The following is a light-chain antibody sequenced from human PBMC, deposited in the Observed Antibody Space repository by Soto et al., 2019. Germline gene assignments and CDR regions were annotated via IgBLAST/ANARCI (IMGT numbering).Light chain of an antibody. CDR1: QSVSSSY. Sequence: EIVLTQSPGTLSLSPGERATLSCRASQSVSSSYLAWYQQKPGQAPRHLIYGASSRATGSPDRFSGSGSGTDFALTISRLEPEDIAVYYCQQYDSSRTFGQGTKVEIK. CDR3: QQYDSSRT. V-gene: IGKV3-20*01. CDR2: GAS. J-gene: IGKJ1*01.